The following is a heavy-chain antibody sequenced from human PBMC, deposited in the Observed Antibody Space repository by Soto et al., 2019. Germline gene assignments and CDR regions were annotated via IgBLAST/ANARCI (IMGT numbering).Heavy chain of an antibody. CDR3: AKDLVVMAAATAEGMDV. D-gene: IGHD2-15*01. Sequence: GASVKVSCKASGYTFTAFYMHWVRQAPGQGLEWMGWINPNSGGTNYAQKFQGRVTMTRDTSIRTAYMELSRLRSDDTAVYYCAKDLVVMAAATAEGMDVWGQGTTVTVSS. CDR1: GYTFTAFY. V-gene: IGHV1-2*02. CDR2: INPNSGGT. J-gene: IGHJ6*02.